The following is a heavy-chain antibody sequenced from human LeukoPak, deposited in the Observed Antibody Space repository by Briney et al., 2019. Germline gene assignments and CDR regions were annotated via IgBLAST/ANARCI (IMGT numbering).Heavy chain of an antibody. V-gene: IGHV7-4-1*02. CDR1: GYTFTSYA. CDR3: ARGGSLNWFDP. D-gene: IGHD6-13*01. CDR2: INSNTGNP. J-gene: IGHJ5*02. Sequence: ASVKVSCKASGYTFTSYAMNWVRQAPGQGLEWMGWINSNTGNPTYAQGFTGRFVVSLDTSDCTAYLQISSLKAEDTAVYYCARGGSLNWFDPWGQGTLVTVSS.